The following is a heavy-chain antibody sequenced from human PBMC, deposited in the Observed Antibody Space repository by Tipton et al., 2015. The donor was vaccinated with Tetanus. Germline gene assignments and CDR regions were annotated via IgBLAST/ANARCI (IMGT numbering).Heavy chain of an antibody. V-gene: IGHV1-2*02. D-gene: IGHD3-3*01. CDR3: ARDMEGFIVTHDYRSDAFDI. Sequence: QLVQSGAEVKKPGASVKVSCKASGYTFTGYYMHWVRQAPGQGLEWMGWINPNSGGTNYAQKFQGRVTMTRDTSISTAYMELSRLRSDDTAVYYGARDMEGFIVTHDYRSDAFDIWGQGTMVTVSS. CDR1: GYTFTGYY. CDR2: INPNSGGT. J-gene: IGHJ3*02.